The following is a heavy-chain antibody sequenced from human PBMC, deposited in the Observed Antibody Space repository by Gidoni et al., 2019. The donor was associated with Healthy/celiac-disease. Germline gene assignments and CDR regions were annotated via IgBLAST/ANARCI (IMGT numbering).Heavy chain of an antibody. CDR3: ARDPGYAFDY. D-gene: IGHD1-1*01. CDR1: GYTFTSYY. V-gene: IGHV1-46*01. Sequence: MQLVQSGAEVKKPGASVKVSCKASGYTFTSYYLHWVRQAPVKGLEWMGIIIPSGGSTSYAQKFQGRVTMTRDTSTSTVYMELSSLGSEDTAVYYCARDPGYAFDYWGQGTLVTVSS. J-gene: IGHJ4*02. CDR2: IIPSGGST.